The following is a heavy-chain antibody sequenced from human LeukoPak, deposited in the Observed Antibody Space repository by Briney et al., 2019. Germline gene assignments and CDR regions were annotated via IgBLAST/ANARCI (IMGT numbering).Heavy chain of an antibody. J-gene: IGHJ4*02. V-gene: IGHV4-61*01. CDR2: IYNSGST. CDR3: ARKLHRAFGIAAAGVFDY. D-gene: IGHD6-13*01. CDR1: GGSVSSGSYY. Sequence: SETLSLTCTVSGGSVSSGSYYWSWIRQPPGKGLEWIGYIYNSGSTNCNPSLKSRVTISVETSKNQFSLKLSSVTAADTAVYYCARKLHRAFGIAAAGVFDYRGQGIRVTVSS.